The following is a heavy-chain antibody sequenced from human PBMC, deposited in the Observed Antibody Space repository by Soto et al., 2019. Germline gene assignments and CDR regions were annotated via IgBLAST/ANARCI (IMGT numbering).Heavy chain of an antibody. CDR2: IIIASGQT. V-gene: IGHV1-58*02. Sequence: GASVKVSCKVSGYTLTELSMHWVRQAPGQRLEWIGWIIIASGQTNYAQNLQERITITRDMSTSTAYMELSSLRSEDTAIYYCAAELYTGGRCCSFDLWCQGTMVTASS. CDR3: AAELYTGGRCCSFDL. D-gene: IGHD2-15*01. J-gene: IGHJ3*01. CDR1: GYTLTELS.